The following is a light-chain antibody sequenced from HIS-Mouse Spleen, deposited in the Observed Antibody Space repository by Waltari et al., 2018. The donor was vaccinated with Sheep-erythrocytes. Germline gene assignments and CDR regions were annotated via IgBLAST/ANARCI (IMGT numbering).Light chain of an antibody. J-gene: IGKJ4*01. Sequence: EIVLTQSPAPLSLSQGEGAPLSCRASQSVSSYLAWYQQKPGQAPRLLIYDASNRATGIPARFSGSGSGTDFTLTISSLEPEDFAVYYCQQRSNWLTFGGGTKVEIK. V-gene: IGKV3-11*01. CDR2: DAS. CDR1: QSVSSY. CDR3: QQRSNWLT.